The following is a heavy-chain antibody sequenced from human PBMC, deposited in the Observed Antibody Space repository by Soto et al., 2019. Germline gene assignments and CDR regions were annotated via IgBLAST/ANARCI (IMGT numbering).Heavy chain of an antibody. CDR2: ISSSSSYI. V-gene: IGHV3-21*01. D-gene: IGHD3-9*01. CDR1: GFTFSSYS. CDR3: ARDDYDILTGPGDYYYYGMGV. Sequence: GGSLRLSCAASGFTFSSYSMNWVRQAPGKGLEWVSSISSSSSYIYYADSVKGRFTISRDNAKNSLYLQMNSLRAEDTAVYYCARDDYDILTGPGDYYYYGMGVWGQGTTVTVSS. J-gene: IGHJ6*02.